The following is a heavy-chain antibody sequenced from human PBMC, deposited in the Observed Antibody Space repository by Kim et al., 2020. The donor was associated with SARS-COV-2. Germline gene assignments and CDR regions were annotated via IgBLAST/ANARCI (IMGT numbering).Heavy chain of an antibody. CDR1: RGAISNSY. V-gene: IGHV4-59*13. CDR2: IYYKGNT. CDR3: ARGRVTPDY. J-gene: IGHJ4*02. D-gene: IGHD2-21*02. Sequence: SETLSLTCTVSRGAISNSYWSWIRQPPGKVLEWIGYIYYKGNTNYNPSLKSRVTISVDTSKNQFSLKLNSVTAADTAVYYCARGRVTPDYWGQGTLVTVSS.